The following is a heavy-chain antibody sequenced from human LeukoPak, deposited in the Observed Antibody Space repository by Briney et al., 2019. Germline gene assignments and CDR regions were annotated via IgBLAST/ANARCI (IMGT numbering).Heavy chain of an antibody. J-gene: IGHJ4*02. CDR1: GGSINNYY. Sequence: PSETLSLTCSISGGSINNYYWSWIRQPPGRGLEWIGYIYYSGSTNYSPSLNSRVNISLDTAKNQFSLRLTSVTAADTAVYYCARHLIDYWGQGTLVTVSS. CDR3: ARHLIDY. CDR2: IYYSGST. V-gene: IGHV4-59*08.